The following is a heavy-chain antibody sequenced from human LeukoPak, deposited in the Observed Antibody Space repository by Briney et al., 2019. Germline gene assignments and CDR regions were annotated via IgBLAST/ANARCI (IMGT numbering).Heavy chain of an antibody. CDR2: VYYSGST. V-gene: IGHV4-28*01. CDR1: GYSISSSNW. CDR3: ARSVDGGNSPFDY. Sequence: SDTLSLTCTVSGYSISSSNWWGWTRQPPGKGLEWIGYVYYSGSTYYNPSLKSRVTMSVDTSKNQFSLKLSSVTAVDTAVYYCARSVDGGNSPFDYWGQGTLVTVSS. J-gene: IGHJ4*02. D-gene: IGHD4-23*01.